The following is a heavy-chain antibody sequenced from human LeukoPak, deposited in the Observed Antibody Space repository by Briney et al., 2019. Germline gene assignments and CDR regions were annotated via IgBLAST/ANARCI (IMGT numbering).Heavy chain of an antibody. CDR3: ATDLIHYYASGAKT. V-gene: IGHV3-23*01. CDR1: RFTFSSYG. D-gene: IGHD3-10*01. CDR2: ISSSGGST. Sequence: GGSLRLSCAASRFTFSSYGMSWVRQAPGKGLEWVSGISSSGGSTYYADSVKGRFTISRDNSRNTLYLQMNSLRAEDTAVYYCATDLIHYYASGAKTWGQGTLVTVSS. J-gene: IGHJ5*02.